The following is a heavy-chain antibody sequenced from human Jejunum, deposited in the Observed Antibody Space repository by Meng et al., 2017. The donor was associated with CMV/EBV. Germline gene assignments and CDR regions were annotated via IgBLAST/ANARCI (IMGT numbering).Heavy chain of an antibody. CDR1: SSRNW. D-gene: IGHD2/OR15-2a*01. CDR2: MSPTASS. V-gene: IGHV4-4*02. CDR3: ARGRSTWTTSYEGTFNY. J-gene: IGHJ4*02. Sequence: SSRNWWSWVRQPPGKGLEWVGEMSPTASSNYNPSLKSRVTMSLDRSRNQFSLRLSSVTAADTAVYYCARGRSTWTTSYEGTFNYWGQGILVTVFS.